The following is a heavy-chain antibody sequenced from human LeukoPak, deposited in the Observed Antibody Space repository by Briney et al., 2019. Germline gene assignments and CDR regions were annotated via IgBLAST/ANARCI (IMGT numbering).Heavy chain of an antibody. CDR1: GFTFSSYW. CDR2: INSDGSST. J-gene: IGHJ4*02. V-gene: IGHV3-74*01. CDR3: ARSEGTTWIQLWSPFDY. Sequence: PGGSLRLSCAASGFTFSSYWMHWVRQAPGKGLVWVSRINSDGSSTSYADSVKGRFTISRDNAKNTLYLQMNSLRAEDTAVYYCARSEGTTWIQLWSPFDYWGQGTLVPVSS. D-gene: IGHD5-18*01.